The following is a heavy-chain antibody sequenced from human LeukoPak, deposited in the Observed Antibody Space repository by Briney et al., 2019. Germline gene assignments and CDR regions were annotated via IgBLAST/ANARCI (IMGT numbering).Heavy chain of an antibody. CDR1: GHTYYSYG. CDR3: ARVPPHVLRYFDGYYFDY. CDR2: ITPYNGNT. V-gene: IGHV1-18*01. J-gene: IGHJ4*02. Sequence: ASVKVYCKTFGHTYYSYGISGVRQAPGQRLAWMGWITPYNGNTKYAQNLQGRVTMATDTSTSTAYMELRSLRSDDTAVYYCARVPPHVLRYFDGYYFDYWGQGTLVTVSS. D-gene: IGHD3-9*01.